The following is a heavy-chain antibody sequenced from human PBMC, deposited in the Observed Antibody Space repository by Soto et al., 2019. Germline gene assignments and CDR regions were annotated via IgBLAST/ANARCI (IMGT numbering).Heavy chain of an antibody. J-gene: IGHJ4*01. V-gene: IGHV3-74*03. D-gene: IGHD1-1*01. CDR3: ATAGTGTFTY. Sequence: EVQLVESGGGLVQPGGSLRLSCAASGFTFSGSWMHWVRQAPGKGLVWVSRISSDGSSTTYADSVKGRFTISRDNAKNMLYLQMNSLRAEYTAVYYCATAGTGTFTYWGHGTLATVSS. CDR2: ISSDGSST. CDR1: GFTFSGSW.